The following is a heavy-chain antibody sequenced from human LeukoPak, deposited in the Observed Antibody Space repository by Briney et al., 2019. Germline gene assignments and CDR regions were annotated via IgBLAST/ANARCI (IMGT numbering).Heavy chain of an antibody. D-gene: IGHD5-24*01. CDR2: IYPGESDT. CDR3: ARRRDGYNPFDY. J-gene: IGHJ4*02. CDR1: GYGFTSYW. V-gene: IGHV5-51*01. Sequence: GESLKISCKGSGYGFTSYWIGWVRPMPRKGMEWMGIIYPGESDTRYSTSFQGQVNISADKSINTAYLQWSSLKASDTAMYYCARRRDGYNPFDYWGQGTLVTVSS.